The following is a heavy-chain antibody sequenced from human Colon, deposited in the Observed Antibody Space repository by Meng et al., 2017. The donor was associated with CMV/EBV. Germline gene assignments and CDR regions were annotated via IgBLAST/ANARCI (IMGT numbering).Heavy chain of an antibody. J-gene: IGHJ6*02. D-gene: IGHD2-15*01. CDR2: VHSGDSRT. CDR1: GFTFTTYS. V-gene: IGHV3-23*03. CDR3: AKWRGYGNGMDV. Sequence: GESLKISCAASGFTFTTYSMAWVRQAPGKGLEWVSIVHSGDSRTQYADSVKGRFTISRDDSKSTVHLQMSSLRAEDTATYYCAKWRGYGNGMDVWGHGPPFPVSS.